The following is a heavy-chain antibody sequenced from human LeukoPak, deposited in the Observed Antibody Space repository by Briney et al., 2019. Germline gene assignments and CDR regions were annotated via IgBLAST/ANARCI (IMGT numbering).Heavy chain of an antibody. Sequence: GGSLRLSCAVSGFTVNSNYMTWVRQAPGKGLEWVSVIFSGGAIAYADSVKGRFTISRHNSENTLYLQMNNLRPEDTAVYYCARDFGDDTTGYKGWGDWGQGTLVTVSS. CDR3: ARDFGDDTTGYKGWGD. V-gene: IGHV3-53*04. CDR2: IFSGGAI. J-gene: IGHJ4*02. CDR1: GFTVNSNY. D-gene: IGHD3-9*01.